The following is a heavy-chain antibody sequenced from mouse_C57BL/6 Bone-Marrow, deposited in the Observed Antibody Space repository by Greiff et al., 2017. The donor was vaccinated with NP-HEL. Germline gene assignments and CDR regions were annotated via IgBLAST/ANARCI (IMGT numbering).Heavy chain of an antibody. V-gene: IGHV1-4*01. CDR3: ARGGTTVVFDY. J-gene: IGHJ2*01. Sequence: QVQLKESGAELARPGASVKMSCKASGYTFTSYTMHWVKQRPGQGLEWIGYINPSSGYTKYNQKFKDKATLTADKSYSTAYMQLSSLTSEDSAVYYCARGGTTVVFDYWGQGTTLTVSS. D-gene: IGHD1-1*01. CDR2: INPSSGYT. CDR1: GYTFTSYT.